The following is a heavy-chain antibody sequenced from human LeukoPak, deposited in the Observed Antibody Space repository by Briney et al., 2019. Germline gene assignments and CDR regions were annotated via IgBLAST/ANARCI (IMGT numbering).Heavy chain of an antibody. Sequence: GGSLRLSCAASGFTFISYSIHWVRQAPGKGLEWVAFIRYDGSNKYYADSVKGRFTISRDNSKNTLYLQMNSLRPEDTAVYYCAKDVYYDILTGYQAGLFDPWGQGTLVTVSS. CDR3: AKDVYYDILTGYQAGLFDP. J-gene: IGHJ5*02. CDR2: IRYDGSNK. CDR1: GFTFISYS. D-gene: IGHD3-9*01. V-gene: IGHV3-30*02.